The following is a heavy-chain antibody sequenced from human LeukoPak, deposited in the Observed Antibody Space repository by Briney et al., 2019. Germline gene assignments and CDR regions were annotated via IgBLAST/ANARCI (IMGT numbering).Heavy chain of an antibody. CDR2: ISSSSSYI. V-gene: IGHV3-21*01. CDR1: GFTFSSYS. J-gene: IGHJ4*02. D-gene: IGHD1-26*01. Sequence: GGSLRLSCAASGFTFSSYSMSWVRQAPGKGLEWVSSISSSSSYIYYADSVKGRFTISRDNAKNSLYLQMNSPRAEDTAVYYCARAIVGAISPDDGFDYWGQGTLVTVSS. CDR3: ARAIVGAISPDDGFDY.